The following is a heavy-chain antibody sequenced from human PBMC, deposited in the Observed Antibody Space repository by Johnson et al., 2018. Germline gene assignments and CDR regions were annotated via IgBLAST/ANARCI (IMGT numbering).Heavy chain of an antibody. CDR2: ISSSSSYI. Sequence: VQLVQSGGGLVKPGGSPRLSCAASGFTFSSYSMNWVRQAPGKGLEWVSSISSSSSYIYYADSVKGRFTIPRDNAKNSLYLQMNSLRAEDTAVYYCARADYGSFYYYYGMDVWGQGTTVTVSS. J-gene: IGHJ6*02. D-gene: IGHD4-17*01. V-gene: IGHV3-21*01. CDR1: GFTFSSYS. CDR3: ARADYGSFYYYYGMDV.